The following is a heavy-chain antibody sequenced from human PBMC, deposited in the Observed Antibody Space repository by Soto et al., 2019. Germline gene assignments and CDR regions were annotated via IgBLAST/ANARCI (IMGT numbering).Heavy chain of an antibody. CDR1: GDTFSSYA. CDR3: XXXXXXXXXXXXXXXXXLDY. CDR2: XXTMFGTA. V-gene: IGHV1-69*01. J-gene: IGHJ4*02. Sequence: QVQLVQSGAEVKKPGSSVKVSCKASGDTFSSYAINWVRQAPGQGXEXXXXXXTMFGTANYAQKFKGRVTITAGESTXXXXXXXXXXXXXXXXXXXXXXXXXXXXXXXXXXXXXLDYWGQGTLVTVSS.